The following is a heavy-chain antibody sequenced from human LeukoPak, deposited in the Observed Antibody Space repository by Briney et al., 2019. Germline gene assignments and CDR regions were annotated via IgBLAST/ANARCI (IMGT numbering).Heavy chain of an antibody. V-gene: IGHV3-53*01. CDR3: ARAPYGDLTRYYYYYMDV. D-gene: IGHD4-17*01. Sequence: GGSLRLSCAASGFTVSSNYMSWVRQAPGKGLEWVSVIYSGGSTYYADSVEGRFTISRDNSKNTLYLQMNSLRAEDTAVYYCARAPYGDLTRYYYYYMDVWGKGTTVTVSS. CDR1: GFTVSSNY. J-gene: IGHJ6*03. CDR2: IYSGGST.